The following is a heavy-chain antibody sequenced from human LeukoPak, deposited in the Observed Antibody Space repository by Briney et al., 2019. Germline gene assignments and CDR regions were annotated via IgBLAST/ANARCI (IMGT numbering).Heavy chain of an antibody. CDR1: GFTFNRHW. D-gene: IGHD2-21*01. Sequence: GGSLRLSCAASGFTFNRHWMNWLRQAPGKGLEWVANINQDGSDKYYVDSVRGRFTISRDNAKRSLYLQMSSLRAEDTAVYYCASGLYGMDVWGQGTTVTVSS. V-gene: IGHV3-7*02. CDR2: INQDGSDK. CDR3: ASGLYGMDV. J-gene: IGHJ6*02.